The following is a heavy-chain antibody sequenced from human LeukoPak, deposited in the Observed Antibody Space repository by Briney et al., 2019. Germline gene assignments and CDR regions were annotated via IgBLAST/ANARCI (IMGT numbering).Heavy chain of an antibody. D-gene: IGHD3-9*01. J-gene: IGHJ5*01. CDR2: ISSGGTPQ. CDR1: GFTFSDYA. CDR3: VRDWDHFDFDS. V-gene: IGHV3-30*03. Sequence: GGSLRLSCAASGFTFSDYAMHWVRQAPGKGPEWVAVISSGGTPQYYGDSVKGRFTVSRDSSKDTLYLHLNNVRTEDTAVYYCVRDWDHFDFDSWGQGTLVTVSS.